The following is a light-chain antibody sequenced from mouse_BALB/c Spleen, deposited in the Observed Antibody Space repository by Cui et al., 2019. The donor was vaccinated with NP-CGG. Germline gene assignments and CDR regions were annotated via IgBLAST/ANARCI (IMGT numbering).Light chain of an antibody. CDR3: ALWYSNHWV. CDR2: GTN. J-gene: IGLJ1*01. V-gene: IGLV1*01. Sequence: VVTPESALTTSPGETVTLTCRSSTGAVTTSNYANWVQEKPDHLFTGLIGGTNNRTPGVPARFSGSLIGDKAALTITGAQTEDEAIYFCALWYSNHWVFGGGTKLTVL. CDR1: TGAVTTSNY.